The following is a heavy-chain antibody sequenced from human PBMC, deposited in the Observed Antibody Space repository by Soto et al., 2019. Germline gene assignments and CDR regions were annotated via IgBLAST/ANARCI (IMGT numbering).Heavy chain of an antibody. Sequence: SETLSLTCTVSGGSISSGGYYWICIRQHPGKGLEWIGYIYYSGSTYYNPSLKSRVTISVDTSKNQFSLKLSSVTAADTAVYYCARAGCSGGSCYLGGWFDPWGQGTLVTVSS. CDR1: GGSISSGGYY. D-gene: IGHD2-15*01. CDR3: ARAGCSGGSCYLGGWFDP. CDR2: IYYSGST. J-gene: IGHJ5*02. V-gene: IGHV4-31*03.